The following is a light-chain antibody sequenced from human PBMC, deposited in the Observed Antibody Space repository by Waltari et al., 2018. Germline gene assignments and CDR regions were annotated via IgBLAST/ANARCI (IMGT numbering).Light chain of an antibody. V-gene: IGLV2-14*03. CDR1: SIAVGGYNY. CDR2: DVS. J-gene: IGLJ2*01. Sequence: QSALTQPASVSGSPEHSITISCTGTSIAVGGYNYVSCYQQHPGKAPKLMIYDVSNRPSGVSNRFSGSKSGNTASLTISGLQAEDEADYYCSSYTSSSTLVFGGGTKLTVL. CDR3: SSYTSSSTLV.